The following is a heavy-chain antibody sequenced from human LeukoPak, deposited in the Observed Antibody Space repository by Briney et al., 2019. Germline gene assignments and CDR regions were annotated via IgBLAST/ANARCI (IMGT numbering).Heavy chain of an antibody. D-gene: IGHD2-15*01. Sequence: SETLSLTCTVSGGSISSSSYYWDWIRQPPGKGLEWIGTIYYSGDTYYNPSLKSRVTISVDTSKNQFSLKLSSVAAADTAVYYCARRVCSGGSCPFDYWGQGTLVTVSS. CDR1: GGSISSSSYY. CDR3: ARRVCSGGSCPFDY. J-gene: IGHJ4*02. CDR2: IYYSGDT. V-gene: IGHV4-39*01.